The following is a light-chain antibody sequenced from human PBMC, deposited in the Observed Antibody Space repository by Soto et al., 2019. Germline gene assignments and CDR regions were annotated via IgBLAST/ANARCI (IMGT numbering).Light chain of an antibody. CDR2: EVS. CDR1: NSDVGGYNY. J-gene: IGLJ2*01. Sequence: QSALTQPASVSGSPGQSITISCTGSNSDVGGYNYVSWYQHHPGKAPKLMIYEVSNRPSGVSNRFSGSKSGNTASLTISGLQAEDEADYYCSSYTSSSTLEVLFGGGTKLTVL. V-gene: IGLV2-14*01. CDR3: SSYTSSSTLEVL.